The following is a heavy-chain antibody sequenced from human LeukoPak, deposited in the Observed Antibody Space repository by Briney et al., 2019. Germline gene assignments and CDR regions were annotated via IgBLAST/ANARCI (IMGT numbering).Heavy chain of an antibody. CDR3: ARDLTTKAGVMDV. J-gene: IGHJ6*02. CDR2: IKQDGSEK. CDR1: GFTFSSYW. V-gene: IGHV3-7*01. D-gene: IGHD4/OR15-4a*01. Sequence: GGSLRLSCAASGFTFSSYWMSWVRQAAGKGLEWVANIKQDGSEKYYVDSVKGRFTISRDNAKNSLYLQMNSLRAEDTAVYYCARDLTTKAGVMDVWGQGTTVTVSS.